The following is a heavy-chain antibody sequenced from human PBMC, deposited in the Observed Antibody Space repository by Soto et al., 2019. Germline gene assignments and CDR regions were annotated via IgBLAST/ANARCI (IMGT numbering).Heavy chain of an antibody. J-gene: IGHJ4*02. V-gene: IGHV3-30*18. D-gene: IGHD2-2*01. CDR2: ISYDGSNK. CDR3: ANSPPKQKLCY. Sequence: TGGSLRLSCAASGFTFSSYGMHWVRQAPGKGLEWVAVISYDGSNKYYADSVKGRFTISRDNSKNTLYLQMNSLRAEDTAVYYRANSPPKQKLCYGGQETLVTFP. CDR1: GFTFSSYG.